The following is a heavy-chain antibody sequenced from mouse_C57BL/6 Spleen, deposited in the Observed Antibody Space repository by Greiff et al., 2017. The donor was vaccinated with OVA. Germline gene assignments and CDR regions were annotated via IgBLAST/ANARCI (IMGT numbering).Heavy chain of an antibody. CDR2: IYPGDGDT. Sequence: VQLQQSGPELVKPGASVKISCKASGYAFSSSWMNWVKQRPGKGLEWIGRIYPGDGDTNYNGKFKGKATLTADKSSSTAYMQLSSLTSEDSAVYFCARVRNFYYAMDYWGQGTSVTVSS. J-gene: IGHJ4*01. CDR1: GYAFSSSW. V-gene: IGHV1-82*01. CDR3: ARVRNFYYAMDY.